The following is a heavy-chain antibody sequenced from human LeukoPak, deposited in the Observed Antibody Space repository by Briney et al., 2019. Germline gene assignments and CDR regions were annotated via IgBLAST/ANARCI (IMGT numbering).Heavy chain of an antibody. D-gene: IGHD6-19*01. Sequence: PSETLSLTCTVSGGPIRSTSYYWGWIRQPPAKGLEWLGSVHYSGSTYDNPSLESRVTISVDTSKNQFSLKLISVTAADTAVYYCARRSTVAGRGRFDPWGQGTLVTVSS. J-gene: IGHJ5*02. CDR1: GGPIRSTSYY. CDR3: ARRSTVAGRGRFDP. V-gene: IGHV4-39*01. CDR2: VHYSGST.